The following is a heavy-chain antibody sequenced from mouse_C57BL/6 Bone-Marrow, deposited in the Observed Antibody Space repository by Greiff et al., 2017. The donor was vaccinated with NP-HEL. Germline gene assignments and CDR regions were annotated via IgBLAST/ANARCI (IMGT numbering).Heavy chain of an antibody. CDR1: GYTFTSYW. J-gene: IGHJ1*03. V-gene: IGHV1-50*01. CDR3: ARSDYGSRYWYFDV. D-gene: IGHD1-1*01. CDR2: IDPSDSYT. Sequence: VQLQQPGAELVKPGASVKLSCKASGYTFTSYWMQWVKQRPGQGLEWIGEIDPSDSYTNYNQKFKGKATLTVDTSSRTAYMQLSSLTSEDSAVYYCARSDYGSRYWYFDVWGTGTTVTVSS.